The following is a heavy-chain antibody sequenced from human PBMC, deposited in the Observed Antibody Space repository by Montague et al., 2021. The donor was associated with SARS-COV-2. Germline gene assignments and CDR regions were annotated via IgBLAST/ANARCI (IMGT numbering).Heavy chain of an antibody. D-gene: IGHD3-10*01. CDR3: AREYSAPRWFGEYNRYGMDV. J-gene: IGHJ6*02. CDR1: GFTFSSYD. CDR2: IRYDGSNQ. V-gene: IGHV3-33*08. Sequence: SLRLSCAASGFTFSSYDMHWVRQAPGKGLEWAAVIRYDGSNQYYGDSVKGRFTISRDNSKNTLYLQMNSLRAEDTAVYYCAREYSAPRWFGEYNRYGMDVWGQGTTVTVSS.